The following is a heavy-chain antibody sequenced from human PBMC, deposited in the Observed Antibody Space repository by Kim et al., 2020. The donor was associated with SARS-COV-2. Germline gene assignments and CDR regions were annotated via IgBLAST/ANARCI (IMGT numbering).Heavy chain of an antibody. Sequence: GGSLRLSCAASGFTFSSYSMNWVRQAPGKGLEWVSYISSSRSTIYYADSVKGRFTISRDNAKNSLYLQMNSLRAEDTAVYYCARSERMVTRSFDSWGQGTLVTVSS. D-gene: IGHD2-21*02. CDR3: ARSERMVTRSFDS. V-gene: IGHV3-48*04. CDR1: GFTFSSYS. CDR2: ISSSRSTI. J-gene: IGHJ4*02.